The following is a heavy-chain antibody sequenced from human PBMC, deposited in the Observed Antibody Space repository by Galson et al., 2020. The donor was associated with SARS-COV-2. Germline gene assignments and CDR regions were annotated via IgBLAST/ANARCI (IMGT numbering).Heavy chain of an antibody. CDR1: GFTFSSYG. CDR2: IWYDGSNK. CDR3: ARSYYDFWSGLLSWFDP. V-gene: IGHV3-33*01. J-gene: IGHJ5*02. D-gene: IGHD3-3*01. Sequence: GGSLRLSCAASGFTFSSYGMHWVRQAPGKGLEWVAVIWYDGSNKYYADSVKGRFTISRDNSKNTLYLQMNSLRAEDTAVYYCARSYYDFWSGLLSWFDPWGQGTLVTVSS.